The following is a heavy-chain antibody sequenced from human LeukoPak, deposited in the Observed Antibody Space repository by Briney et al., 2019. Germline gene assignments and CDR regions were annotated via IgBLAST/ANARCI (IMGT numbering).Heavy chain of an antibody. CDR1: GFTVSSNY. CDR3: AKDFTMVRGVSKTYYYYYMDV. V-gene: IGHV3-53*01. J-gene: IGHJ6*03. D-gene: IGHD3-10*01. CDR2: IYSGGST. Sequence: GGSLRLSCAASGFTVSSNYMSWVRQAPGKGLEWVSVIYSGGSTYYADSVKGRFTISRDNSKNTLYLQMNSLRAEDTAVYYCAKDFTMVRGVSKTYYYYYMDVWGKGTTVTVSS.